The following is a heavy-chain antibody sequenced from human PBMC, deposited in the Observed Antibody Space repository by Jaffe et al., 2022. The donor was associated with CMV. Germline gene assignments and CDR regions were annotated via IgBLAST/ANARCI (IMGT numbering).Heavy chain of an antibody. CDR1: GFTFSGSA. Sequence: EVQLVESGGGLVQPGGSLKLSCAASGFTFSGSAMHWVRQASGKGLEWVGRIRSKANSYATAYAASVKGRFTISRDDSKNTAYLQMNSLKTEDTAVYYCTPSGDPPIYYYYYGMDVWGQGTTVTVSS. V-gene: IGHV3-73*02. J-gene: IGHJ6*02. CDR2: IRSKANSYAT. CDR3: TPSGDPPIYYYYYGMDV. D-gene: IGHD4-17*01.